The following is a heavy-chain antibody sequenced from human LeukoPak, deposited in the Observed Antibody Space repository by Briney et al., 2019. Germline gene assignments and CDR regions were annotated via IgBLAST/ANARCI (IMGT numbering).Heavy chain of an antibody. Sequence: ASVKVSCKVSGYTLTELSMHWVRQAPGKGLEWMGGFDPEDGETICAQKFQGRVTMTEDTSTDTAYMELSSLRSEDTAVYYCATDLRQQLPSYFDYWGQGTLVTVSS. D-gene: IGHD6-13*01. J-gene: IGHJ4*02. CDR1: GYTLTELS. V-gene: IGHV1-24*01. CDR3: ATDLRQQLPSYFDY. CDR2: FDPEDGET.